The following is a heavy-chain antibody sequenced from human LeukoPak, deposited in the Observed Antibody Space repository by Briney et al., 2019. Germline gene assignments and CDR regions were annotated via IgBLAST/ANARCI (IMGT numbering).Heavy chain of an antibody. J-gene: IGHJ4*02. CDR2: ISYGGNNK. CDR3: AKDLSRSWSCDY. D-gene: IGHD6-13*01. V-gene: IGHV3-30*18. Sequence: GRSLRLSCAASGFTFSNYGMHWVRQAPGKGLEWVAVISYGGNNKYYADSVKGRFTISRDDSENTLYLQMNSLRAEDTAVYYCAKDLSRSWSCDYWRQGTLVSVSS. CDR1: GFTFSNYG.